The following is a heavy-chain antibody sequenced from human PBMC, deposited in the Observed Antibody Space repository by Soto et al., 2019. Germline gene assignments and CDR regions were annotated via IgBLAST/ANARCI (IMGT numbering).Heavy chain of an antibody. Sequence: VQLVESGGGVVQPGRSLRLSCAASGFTFSDYAMHWVRQAPGKGLEWVAVVSHDGRNTHYADSVKGRFTISRDSSKNTGSLEMTSPRAEATAVYYCATGGRQWLVTSDFNYWGQGALVTVSS. V-gene: IGHV3-30*03. J-gene: IGHJ4*02. D-gene: IGHD6-19*01. CDR1: GFTFSDYA. CDR3: ATGGRQWLVTSDFNY. CDR2: VSHDGRNT.